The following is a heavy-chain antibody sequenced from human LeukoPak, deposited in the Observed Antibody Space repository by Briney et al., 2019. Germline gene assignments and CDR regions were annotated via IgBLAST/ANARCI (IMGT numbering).Heavy chain of an antibody. D-gene: IGHD2-15*01. V-gene: IGHV1-18*01. CDR2: ISAYNGNT. J-gene: IGHJ5*02. Sequence: GASVTVSCKASGYTFTSYGISWVRQAPGQGLEWMGWISAYNGNTNYAQKLQGRVTMTTDTSTSTAYMELRSLRSDDTAVYYCARGYCSGGSCYSWFDPWGQGTLVTVSS. CDR1: GYTFTSYG. CDR3: ARGYCSGGSCYSWFDP.